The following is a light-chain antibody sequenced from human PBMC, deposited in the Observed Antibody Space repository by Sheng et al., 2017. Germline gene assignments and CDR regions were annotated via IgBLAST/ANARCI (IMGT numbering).Light chain of an antibody. Sequence: AIRMTQSPSSFSASTGDRVTITCRASQGISSYLAWYQQKPGKAPKLLIYAASTLQSGVPSRFSGSGSGTDFTLTISCLQSEDFATYYCQQYYSYPSTFGPGTESGYQT. CDR1: QGISSY. V-gene: IGKV1-8*01. J-gene: IGKJ3*01. CDR3: QQYYSYPST. CDR2: AAS.